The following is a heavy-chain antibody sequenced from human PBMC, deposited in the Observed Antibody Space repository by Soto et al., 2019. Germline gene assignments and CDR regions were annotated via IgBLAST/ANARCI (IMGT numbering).Heavy chain of an antibody. V-gene: IGHV1-2*02. Sequence: QVPLVQSGAEVKKPGASVKVSCKASGYTFTGYYMHWVRQAPGQGLEWMGWINPNSGGTNYAQKFQGRVTMTRDTSISTAYMELSRLRSDDTAVYYCVTTRGASSRYGMDVWGQGTTVTVSS. J-gene: IGHJ6*02. CDR1: GYTFTGYY. D-gene: IGHD4-4*01. CDR2: INPNSGGT. CDR3: VTTRGASSRYGMDV.